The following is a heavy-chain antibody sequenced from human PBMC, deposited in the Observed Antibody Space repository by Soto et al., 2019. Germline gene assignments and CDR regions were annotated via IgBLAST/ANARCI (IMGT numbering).Heavy chain of an antibody. V-gene: IGHV3-23*01. CDR2: LTTTGRNT. CDR3: ARGAAAAGTDWFDS. CDR1: GFTFISYG. J-gene: IGHJ5*01. D-gene: IGHD6-13*01. Sequence: EMQLLESGGGLVQPGGSLRLSCSASGFTFISYGMTWVRQGPGKGLEWVSGLTTTGRNTYYAESVKGRFTISRDNSKNVVYLPMSSLRAEETAVDYCARGAAAAGTDWFDSWGQGPLLIVSS.